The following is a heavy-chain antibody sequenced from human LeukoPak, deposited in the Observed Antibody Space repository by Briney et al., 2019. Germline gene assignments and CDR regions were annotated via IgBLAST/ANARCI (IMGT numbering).Heavy chain of an antibody. CDR2: IKSKTDGGTT. D-gene: IGHD4-17*01. CDR3: TTDQGGYGDYGWFDP. J-gene: IGHJ5*02. Sequence: PGGSLRLSRAASGFTFSNAWMSWVRQAPGKGLEWVGRIKSKTDGGTTDYAAPVKGRFTISRDDSKNTLHLQMNSLKTEDTAVYYCTTDQGGYGDYGWFDPWGQGTLVTVSS. CDR1: GFTFSNAW. V-gene: IGHV3-15*01.